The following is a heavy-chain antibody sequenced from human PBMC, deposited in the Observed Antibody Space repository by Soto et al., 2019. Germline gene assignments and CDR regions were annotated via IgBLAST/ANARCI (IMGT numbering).Heavy chain of an antibody. J-gene: IGHJ4*02. Sequence: VASVKVSCKASGGTFSSYAISWVREAPGQGLEWMGGIIPIFGTANYAQKFQGRVTITADKSTSTAYMELSSLRSEDTAVYYCAISLTGTTRRAGDYWGQGTLVTVSS. V-gene: IGHV1-69*06. CDR3: AISLTGTTRRAGDY. D-gene: IGHD1-20*01. CDR1: GGTFSSYA. CDR2: IIPIFGTA.